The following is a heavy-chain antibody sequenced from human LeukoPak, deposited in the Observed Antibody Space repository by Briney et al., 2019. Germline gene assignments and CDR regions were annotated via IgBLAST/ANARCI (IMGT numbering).Heavy chain of an antibody. CDR3: AKDMAPYYYYGMDV. CDR1: GYTFDDYV. V-gene: IGHV3-9*01. J-gene: IGHJ6*02. CDR2: ISWNSGSI. Sequence: GGSVRLSCAASGYTFDDYVMHWVRQAPGQGLEWVSGISWNSGSIGYADSVKGRFTISRDNAKNSLYLQMNSLRAEDTALYYCAKDMAPYYYYGMDVWGQGTTVTVSS.